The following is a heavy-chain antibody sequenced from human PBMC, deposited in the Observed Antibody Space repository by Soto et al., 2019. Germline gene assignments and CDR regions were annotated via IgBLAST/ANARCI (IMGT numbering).Heavy chain of an antibody. Sequence: SETLSLTCAVYGGSFSGYYWSWIRQPPGKGLEWIGEINHSGSTNYNPSLKSRVTISVDTSKNQFSLKLSSVTAADTAVYYCARGRSCSGGSCYLRYYYYYMDVWGKGTTVTVSS. J-gene: IGHJ6*03. CDR1: GGSFSGYY. CDR3: ARGRSCSGGSCYLRYYYYYMDV. CDR2: INHSGST. V-gene: IGHV4-34*01. D-gene: IGHD2-15*01.